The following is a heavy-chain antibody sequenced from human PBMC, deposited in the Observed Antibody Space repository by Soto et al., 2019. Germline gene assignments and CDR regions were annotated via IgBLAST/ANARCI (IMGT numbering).Heavy chain of an antibody. CDR2: VSSDSDTK. CDR1: GFTFSSYS. D-gene: IGHD6-19*01. CDR3: ARDRHSSGWSDGLDM. J-gene: IGHJ3*02. Sequence: EVQLVESGGGLVQPGGSLRLSCAASGFTFSSYSMNWVRQAPGQGLEWLSYVSSDSDTKYYADSLKGRFTISRDNAKNSLFLQMNSLRVEDTGVYYCARDRHSSGWSDGLDMWGQGTMVTVSS. V-gene: IGHV3-48*01.